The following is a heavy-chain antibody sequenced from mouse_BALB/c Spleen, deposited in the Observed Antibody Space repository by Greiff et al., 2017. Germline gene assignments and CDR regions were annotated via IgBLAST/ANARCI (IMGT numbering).Heavy chain of an antibody. D-gene: IGHD1-1*01. CDR2: INPSNGRT. Sequence: QVQLQQPGAELVKPGASVKLSCKASGYTFTSYWMHWVKQRPGQGLEWIGEINPSNGRTNYNEKFKSKATLTVDKSSSTAYMQLSSLTSEDSAVYYCAPITTVVAPYYAMDYWGQGTSVTVSS. CDR1: GYTFTSYW. V-gene: IGHV1S81*02. J-gene: IGHJ4*01. CDR3: APITTVVAPYYAMDY.